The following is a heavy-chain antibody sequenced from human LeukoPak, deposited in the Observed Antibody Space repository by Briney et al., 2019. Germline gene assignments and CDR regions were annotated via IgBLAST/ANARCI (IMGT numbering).Heavy chain of an antibody. Sequence: GGSLRLSRAVTGFNLRTYWIHWVRHSPGRGLEWVARINGEGSRISYADSVRGRFTISRDNAKNTAYLQMNSLRAEDTALYYCARDPGYYYYGMDVWGQGTTVVVSS. J-gene: IGHJ6*02. CDR1: GFNLRTYW. V-gene: IGHV3-74*01. CDR3: ARDPGYYYYGMDV. CDR2: INGEGSRI.